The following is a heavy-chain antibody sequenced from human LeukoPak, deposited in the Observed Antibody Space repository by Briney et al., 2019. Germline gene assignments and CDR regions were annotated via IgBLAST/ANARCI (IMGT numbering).Heavy chain of an antibody. Sequence: PGRSLRLSCAASGFTFDDYAMHWVRQAPGKGLGWVSGISWNSGSIGYADSVKGRFTISRDNAKNSLYLQMNSLRAEDTALYYCAKGGYSSGWYGNWFDPWGQGTLVTVSS. CDR1: GFTFDDYA. CDR3: AKGGYSSGWYGNWFDP. V-gene: IGHV3-9*01. J-gene: IGHJ5*02. CDR2: ISWNSGSI. D-gene: IGHD6-19*01.